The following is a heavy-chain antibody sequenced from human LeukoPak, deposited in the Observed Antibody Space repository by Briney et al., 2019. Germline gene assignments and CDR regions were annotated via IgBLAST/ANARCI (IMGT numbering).Heavy chain of an antibody. CDR2: INSDGSST. J-gene: IGHJ4*02. V-gene: IGHV3-74*01. D-gene: IGHD3-22*01. Sequence: GGSPRLSCAASGFTFSSYWMHWVRQAPGKGLVWVSRINSDGSSTSYADSVKGRFTISRDTAKNTLYLQMNSLRAEDTAVYYCARVEAEVVRGVDYWGQGTLVTVSS. CDR1: GFTFSSYW. CDR3: ARVEAEVVRGVDY.